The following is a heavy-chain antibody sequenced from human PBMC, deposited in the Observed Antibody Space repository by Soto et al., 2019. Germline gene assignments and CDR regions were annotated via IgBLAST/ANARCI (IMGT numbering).Heavy chain of an antibody. CDR3: ARTRYLTPIIAVADNRYYFDY. Sequence: QVQLVQSGAEVKKPGSSVKVSCKASGGTFSSYAISWVRQAPGQGLEWMGGIIPIFGTANYAQKFQGRVTITAGESTSTAYTELSSLRSEDTAVYYCARTRYLTPIIAVADNRYYFDYWGQGTLVTVSS. V-gene: IGHV1-69*01. CDR1: GGTFSSYA. J-gene: IGHJ4*02. D-gene: IGHD6-19*01. CDR2: IIPIFGTA.